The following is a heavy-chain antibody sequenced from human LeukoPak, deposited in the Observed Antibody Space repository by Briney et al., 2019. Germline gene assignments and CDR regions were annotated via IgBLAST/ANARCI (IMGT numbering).Heavy chain of an antibody. D-gene: IGHD6-13*01. V-gene: IGHV3-23*01. CDR3: ARRSGSSWSSFDY. Sequence: LPGGSLRLSCAASGFTFSSYAMSWVRQAPGKGLEWVSGISGFGGSTYYAPSVKGRLTISRDNFGNMLYLHLDSLRVEDTAIYYCARRSGSSWSSFDYWGQGALVTVSS. J-gene: IGHJ4*02. CDR2: ISGFGGST. CDR1: GFTFSSYA.